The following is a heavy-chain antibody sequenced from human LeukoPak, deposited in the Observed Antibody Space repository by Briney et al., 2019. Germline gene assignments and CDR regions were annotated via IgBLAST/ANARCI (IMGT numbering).Heavy chain of an antibody. Sequence: GGSLRLSCAASGFTFSNYAMSWVRQAPGKGLEWAALIWYDGTNKYYADSVKGRFTISRDNSKNTLYLQMNSLRGEDTAVYYCARDTRYYDSSGYYHPDYWGQGTLVTVSS. CDR2: IWYDGTNK. CDR1: GFTFSNYA. J-gene: IGHJ4*02. D-gene: IGHD3-22*01. V-gene: IGHV3-33*08. CDR3: ARDTRYYDSSGYYHPDY.